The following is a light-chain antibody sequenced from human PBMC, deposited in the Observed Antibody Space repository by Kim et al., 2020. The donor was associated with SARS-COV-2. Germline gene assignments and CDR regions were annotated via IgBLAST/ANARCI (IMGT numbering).Light chain of an antibody. J-gene: IGKJ2*01. CDR1: QNISSW. V-gene: IGKV1-5*03. CDR2: KAS. CDR3: QHFHNYPYS. Sequence: SASVGDSVTITCRPSQNISSWLPCYQQKPGPAPTLLIYKASPLDSGVPPVFSGSDSGPAFTLSIIRLQPDDFATYYCQHFHNYPYSFGQGTKL.